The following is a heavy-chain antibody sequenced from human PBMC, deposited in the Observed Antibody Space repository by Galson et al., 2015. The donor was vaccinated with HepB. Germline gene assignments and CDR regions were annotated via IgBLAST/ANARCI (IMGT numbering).Heavy chain of an antibody. CDR1: GGSISRYY. J-gene: IGHJ3*02. CDR3: ARYYGSHDAFDI. CDR2: IYYSGST. D-gene: IGHD1-26*01. Sequence: LSLTCAVYGGSISRYYWSWIRQPPGKRLEWIGYIYYSGSTDYNPSLKSRVTMSVDTSKNQFSLKLRSVTAADTAVYYCARYYGSHDAFDIWGQGTMVTVSS. V-gene: IGHV4-59*01.